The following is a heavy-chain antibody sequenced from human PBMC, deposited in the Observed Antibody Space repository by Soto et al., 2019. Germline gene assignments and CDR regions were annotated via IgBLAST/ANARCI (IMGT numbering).Heavy chain of an antibody. V-gene: IGHV3-30-3*01. CDR2: ISYDGSNK. D-gene: IGHD3-3*01. J-gene: IGHJ4*02. CDR1: GFTFSSYA. Sequence: QVQLVESGGGVVQPGRSLRLSCAASGFTFSSYAMHWVRQAPGKGLEWVAVISYDGSNKYYADSVKGRFTISRDNSKNLQDLEMNSLRDEDRAVYFCARDKRDLRFLECSYYFDFWGQGSLVTVSS. CDR3: ARDKRDLRFLECSYYFDF.